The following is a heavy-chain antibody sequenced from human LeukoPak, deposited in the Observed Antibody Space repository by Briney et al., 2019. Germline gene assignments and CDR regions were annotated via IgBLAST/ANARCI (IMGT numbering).Heavy chain of an antibody. Sequence: SETLSLTCTVSGRSISSTNCYWGWIRQPPGKGLEWIGSISYSGATYYNASLKSRLTVSADTSKKEFSLKLSSVTAAETAVYYCASLPRYDFWTWGQGDLVIVSS. CDR1: GRSISSTNCY. V-gene: IGHV4-39*01. J-gene: IGHJ4*02. CDR3: ASLPRYDFWT. CDR2: ISYSGAT. D-gene: IGHD3-3*01.